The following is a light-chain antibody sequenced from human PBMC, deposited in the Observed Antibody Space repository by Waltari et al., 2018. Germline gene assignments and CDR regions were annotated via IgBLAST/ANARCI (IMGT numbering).Light chain of an antibody. Sequence: AIQLTQSPSSLSASVGDRVTITCRASQGISSALAWYQQKPGKAPKPLIYDASSLESGVPSRFSGSGSGTDFTLTISSLQPEDFATYYCQQFNNYPPLTFGGGTKVEIK. CDR3: QQFNNYPPLT. CDR1: QGISSA. V-gene: IGKV1D-13*01. J-gene: IGKJ4*01. CDR2: DAS.